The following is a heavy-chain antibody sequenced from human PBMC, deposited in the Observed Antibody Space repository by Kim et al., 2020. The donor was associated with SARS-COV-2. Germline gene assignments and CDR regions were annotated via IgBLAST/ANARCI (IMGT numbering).Heavy chain of an antibody. CDR2: SEK. J-gene: IGHJ5*02. Sequence: SEKYYVDSVKGRFTISRDNAKNSLYLQMNSLRAEDTAVYYCARHWGGGAPWGQGTLVTVSS. CDR3: ARHWGGGAP. V-gene: IGHV3-7*01. D-gene: IGHD2-21*01.